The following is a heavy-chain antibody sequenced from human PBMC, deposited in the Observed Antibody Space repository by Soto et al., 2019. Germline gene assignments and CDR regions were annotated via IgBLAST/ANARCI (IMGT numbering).Heavy chain of an antibody. Sequence: ASVKVSCKASGNSCTTYYMHCVLQSPGQGLDWMGIINPSGGRTTYAQKFQGRVTMTRDTSTSTFHMELSSLTSEDTAVYYCAGLYHYDSSGYYDYWGQGTLVTVS. CDR1: GNSCTTYY. V-gene: IGHV1-46*01. D-gene: IGHD3-22*01. CDR3: AGLYHYDSSGYYDY. CDR2: INPSGGRT. J-gene: IGHJ4*02.